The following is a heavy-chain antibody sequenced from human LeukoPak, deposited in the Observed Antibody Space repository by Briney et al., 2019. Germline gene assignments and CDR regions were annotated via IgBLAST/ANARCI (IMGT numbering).Heavy chain of an antibody. CDR2: INHSGST. V-gene: IGHV4-34*01. J-gene: IGHJ6*04. Sequence: SETLSLTCAVYGGSFSGYYWSWIRQPPGKWLEWIGEINHSGSTNYNPSLKSRVTISVDTSKNQFSLKLSSVTAADTAVYYCAREVDVWGKGTTVTVSS. CDR1: GGSFSGYY. CDR3: AREVDV.